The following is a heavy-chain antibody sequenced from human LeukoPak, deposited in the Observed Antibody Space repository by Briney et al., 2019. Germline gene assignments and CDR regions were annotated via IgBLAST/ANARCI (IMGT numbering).Heavy chain of an antibody. CDR2: IYYSGST. Sequence: SETLSLTCTVSGGSISSSSYYWGWIRQPPGKGLEWIGSIYYSGSTYYNPSLKSRVTISVDTSKNQFSLKLSSVTAADTAVYYCARGWSYFDWLLSAFNWYFDLWGRGTLVTVSS. D-gene: IGHD3-9*01. V-gene: IGHV4-39*01. CDR1: GGSISSSSYY. CDR3: ARGWSYFDWLLSAFNWYFDL. J-gene: IGHJ2*01.